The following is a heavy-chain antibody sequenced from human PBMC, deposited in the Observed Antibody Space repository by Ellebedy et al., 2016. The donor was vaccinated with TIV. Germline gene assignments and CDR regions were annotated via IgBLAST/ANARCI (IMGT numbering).Heavy chain of an antibody. V-gene: IGHV3-23*05. CDR1: GFTFSSYA. J-gene: IGHJ4*02. Sequence: GESLKISCAASGFTFSSYAMTWVRQAPGKGMEWVASISNHGTRTYYADSVKGRFTISRDNSKNSLYLQFNSLRAGDTAIYYCAKMGKGWADRVYFDFWGQGTLVTVSS. CDR3: AKMGKGWADRVYFDF. CDR2: ISNHGTRT. D-gene: IGHD7-27*01.